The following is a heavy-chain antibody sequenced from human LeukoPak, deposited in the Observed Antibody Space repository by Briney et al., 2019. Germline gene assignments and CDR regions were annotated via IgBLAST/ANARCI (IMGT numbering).Heavy chain of an antibody. CDR2: XXXXXXX. CDR1: GGSISSSNW. Sequence: PSGTLSLTCAVSGGSISSSNWXSWVRQPPGKGXXXXXXXXXXXXXNYNPSLKSRVTISVDKSMNQFSLKLSSVTAADTAVYYCARTPPYCSSTSCPPKADWFDPWGQGTLVTVSS. J-gene: IGHJ5*02. CDR3: ARTPPYCSSTSCPPKADWFDP. D-gene: IGHD2-2*01. V-gene: IGHV4-4*02.